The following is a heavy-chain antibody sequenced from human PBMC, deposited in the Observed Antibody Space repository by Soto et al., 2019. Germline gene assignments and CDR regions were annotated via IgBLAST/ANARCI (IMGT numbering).Heavy chain of an antibody. D-gene: IGHD4-17*01. CDR2: IYYSGRT. J-gene: IGHJ4*02. Sequence: SQTLSLTCTVSGGSISSGGNYWSWIRQHPGKGLERIGYIYYSGRTYYNPSLKSRVTISVDTSKNQFSLKLSSVTAADTAVYYCARVPPQYGDFVVDYWGEGILVT. CDR1: GGSISSGGNY. V-gene: IGHV4-31*03. CDR3: ARVPPQYGDFVVDY.